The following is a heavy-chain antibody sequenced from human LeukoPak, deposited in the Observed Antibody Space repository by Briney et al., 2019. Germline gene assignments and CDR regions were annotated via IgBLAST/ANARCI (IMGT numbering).Heavy chain of an antibody. CDR2: IRSKANSYAT. J-gene: IGHJ4*02. D-gene: IGHD3-10*01. CDR1: GFTFSSYW. Sequence: GGSLRLSCAASGFTFSSYWMSWVRQASGKGLEWVGRIRSKANSYATAYAASVKGRFTISRDDSKNTAYLQMNSLKTEDTAVYYCTRPTYGSGSYGADWGQGTLVTVSS. CDR3: TRPTYGSGSYGAD. V-gene: IGHV3-73*01.